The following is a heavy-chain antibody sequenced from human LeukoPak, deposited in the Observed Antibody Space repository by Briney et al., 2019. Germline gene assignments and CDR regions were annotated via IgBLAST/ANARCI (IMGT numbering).Heavy chain of an antibody. D-gene: IGHD3-22*01. Sequence: SETLSLTCTVSGGSISSSSYYWGWIRQPPGKGLEWIGSIYYSGSTYYNPSLKSRVTISVDTSKNRFSLKLSSVTAADTAVYYCARLGSGYYWYNDYWGQGTLVTVSS. CDR1: GGSISSSSYY. CDR3: ARLGSGYYWYNDY. CDR2: IYYSGST. V-gene: IGHV4-39*01. J-gene: IGHJ4*02.